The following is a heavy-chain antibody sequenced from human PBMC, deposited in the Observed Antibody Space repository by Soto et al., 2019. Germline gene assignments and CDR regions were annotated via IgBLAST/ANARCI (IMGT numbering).Heavy chain of an antibody. CDR1: GASMNSYH. V-gene: IGHV4-4*07. CDR3: ARDQGVAAAGITWFDP. J-gene: IGHJ5*02. Sequence: PSETLSLTCTVSGASMNSYHWSWIRQPAGKGLKWIGHIHSSGSTNYNPSLKSRVTMSVDTSKNQFSLRLMSLTAADTAVYYCARDQGVAAAGITWFDPWGQGSLVTVSS. CDR2: IHSSGST. D-gene: IGHD6-13*01.